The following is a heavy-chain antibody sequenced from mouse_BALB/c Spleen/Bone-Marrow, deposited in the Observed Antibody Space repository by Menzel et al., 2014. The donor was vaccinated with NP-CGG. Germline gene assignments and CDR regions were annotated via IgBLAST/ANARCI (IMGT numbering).Heavy chain of an antibody. D-gene: IGHD1-1*01. V-gene: IGHV1S22*01. Sequence: LQQSGSELVRPGASVRLSCKASGYTFTSYWMHWVKQRPGQGLEWIGNIYPGSGSTNYDEKFKTKATLTVDTSSSTAYMQLSILTSEDSAVYYCTRSPITTVLAETMDYWGQGTSVTVSS. J-gene: IGHJ4*01. CDR2: IYPGSGST. CDR3: TRSPITTVLAETMDY. CDR1: GYTFTSYW.